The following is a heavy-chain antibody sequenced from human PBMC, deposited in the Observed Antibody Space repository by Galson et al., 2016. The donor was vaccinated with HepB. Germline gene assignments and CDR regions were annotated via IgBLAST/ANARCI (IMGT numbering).Heavy chain of an antibody. CDR3: ARYYCGCDCLSDNILCQYGLYV. CDR1: GFSLSTRGVG. CDR2: IYWDDDK. V-gene: IGHV2-5*02. Sequence: PALVKPPQTLTLTCTFSGFSLSTRGVGMGWIRQPPGEALEWLTLIYWDDDKRYNPSLKSRLTVTKDTSKSQVVLPMTKMDPVDTATYYCARYYCGCDCLSDNILCQYGLYVWGQGTTVTVSS. D-gene: IGHD2-21*01. J-gene: IGHJ6*02.